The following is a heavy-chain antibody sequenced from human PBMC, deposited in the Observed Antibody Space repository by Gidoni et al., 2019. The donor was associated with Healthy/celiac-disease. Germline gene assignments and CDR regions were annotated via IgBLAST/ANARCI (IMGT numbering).Heavy chain of an antibody. CDR1: GFTFDDYA. Sequence: EVQLVESGGGVVQPGGSLRLSCAASGFTFDDYAMHWVRQAPGKGLEWVSLISGDGGSTYYADSVKGRFTISRDNSKNSLYLQMNSLRTEDTALYYCAKDIMVRGVIVSVAFDIWGQGTMVTVSS. CDR3: AKDIMVRGVIVSVAFDI. J-gene: IGHJ3*02. V-gene: IGHV3-43*02. D-gene: IGHD3-10*01. CDR2: ISGDGGST.